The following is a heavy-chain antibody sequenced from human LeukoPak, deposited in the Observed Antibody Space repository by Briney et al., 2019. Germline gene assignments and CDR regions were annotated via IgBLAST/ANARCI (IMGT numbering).Heavy chain of an antibody. Sequence: GASVKVSCKASGYTFTAYYIYWVRQAPGQGLESMGWINPNSGDTNYAQNFQGRVTMTRDKSISTAYMEVSRLRSDDTAVYYCARGDIYWDYWGQGTQVTVSS. J-gene: IGHJ4*02. CDR1: GYTFTAYY. CDR3: ARGDIYWDY. V-gene: IGHV1-2*02. D-gene: IGHD2-15*01. CDR2: INPNSGDT.